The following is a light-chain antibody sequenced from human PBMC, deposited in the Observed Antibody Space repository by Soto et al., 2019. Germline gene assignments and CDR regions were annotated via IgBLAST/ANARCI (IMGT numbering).Light chain of an antibody. J-gene: IGLJ2*01. CDR2: SIN. V-gene: IGLV1-44*01. Sequence: QSVLTQPPSASGTPGQRVTISCSGSGSNIGSDTVNWYQQLPGTAPKLLIYSINQRPSVVPDRFSGSKSGTSASLASSGLQSDDEADYYCAAWDDSLNGVVFVGGTKLTVL. CDR1: GSNIGSDT. CDR3: AAWDDSLNGVV.